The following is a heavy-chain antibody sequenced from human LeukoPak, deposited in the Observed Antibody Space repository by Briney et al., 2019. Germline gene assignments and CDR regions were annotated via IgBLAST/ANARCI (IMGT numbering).Heavy chain of an antibody. CDR1: GGSISSYY. Sequence: SETLSLTCTVSGGSISSYYWSWIRQPPGKGLEWIGYIYYSGSTNYNPSLKSRVTISVDTSKNQFSLKLSSVTAADTAVYYCARVEMATTLADYWGQGTLVTVSS. V-gene: IGHV4-59*01. D-gene: IGHD5-24*01. CDR2: IYYSGST. CDR3: ARVEMATTLADY. J-gene: IGHJ4*02.